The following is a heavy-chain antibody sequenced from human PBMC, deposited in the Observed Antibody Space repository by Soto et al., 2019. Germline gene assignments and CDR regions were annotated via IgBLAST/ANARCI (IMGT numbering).Heavy chain of an antibody. CDR2: INHSGTT. CDR1: GGSFTDYF. V-gene: IGHV4-34*09. J-gene: IGHJ5*02. CDR3: ARSVDP. Sequence: SETLSLTCAVYGGSFTDYFWSWIRQPPGKGLEWIAEINHSGTTGYNPSLKSRVTISVDTSKNQFSLKLSSVTAADTAVYYCARSVDPWGQGTLVTVSS.